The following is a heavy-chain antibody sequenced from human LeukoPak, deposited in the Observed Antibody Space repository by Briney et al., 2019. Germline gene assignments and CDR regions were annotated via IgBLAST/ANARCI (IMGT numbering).Heavy chain of an antibody. CDR3: ARDPRNKGLDP. J-gene: IGHJ5*02. CDR1: GFTFSSSA. D-gene: IGHD2/OR15-2a*01. V-gene: IGHV3-48*01. CDR2: ISSSSSTI. Sequence: GGSLRLSCAASGFTFSSSAMNWVRQAPGKGLEWVSYISSSSSTIYYADSVKGRFTISRDNAKNTLYLQMNSLRAEDTAVYFCARDPRNKGLDPWGQGTLVTVSS.